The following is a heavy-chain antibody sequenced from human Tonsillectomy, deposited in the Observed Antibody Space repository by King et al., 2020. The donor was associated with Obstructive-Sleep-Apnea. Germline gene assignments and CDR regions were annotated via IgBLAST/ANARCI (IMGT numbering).Heavy chain of an antibody. CDR1: GFIISGSA. CDR2: IRSKDNNYAT. V-gene: IGHV3-73*02. D-gene: IGHD2-21*02. J-gene: IGHJ6*02. Sequence: VQLVESGGGLVQPGGSLKLSCAASGFIISGSAMHWVRQASGKGLEWIGRIRSKDNNYATAYAASVKGRVTASREDSKKTAYLQRNSLKTEDTAVYYCTRPGGDASYYYGMDVWGQGATVTVSS. CDR3: TRPGGDASYYYGMDV.